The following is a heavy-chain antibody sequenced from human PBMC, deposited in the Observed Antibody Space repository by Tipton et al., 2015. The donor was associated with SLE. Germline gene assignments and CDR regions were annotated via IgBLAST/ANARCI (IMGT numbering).Heavy chain of an antibody. J-gene: IGHJ6*02. CDR2: VYYSGKT. D-gene: IGHD3-10*01. CDR3: ATSDFYGSGQGLDV. CDR1: GGSISSSSYP. V-gene: IGHV4-39*07. Sequence: TLSLTCTVSGGSISSSSYPWAWIRQPPGKGLEWISSVYYSGKTSYNPSLMSRVIISEDTSTNQFSLILSSVTAADTAVYYCATSDFYGSGQGLDVWGQGTTVTVSS.